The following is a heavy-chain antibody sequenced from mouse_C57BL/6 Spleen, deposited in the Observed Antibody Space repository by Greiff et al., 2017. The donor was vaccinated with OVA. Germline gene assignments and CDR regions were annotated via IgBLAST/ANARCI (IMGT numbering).Heavy chain of an antibody. CDR1: GYTFTSYW. J-gene: IGHJ3*01. V-gene: IGHV1-74*01. CDR2: IHPSDSDT. CDR3: AIRRYDYDGAWFAY. Sequence: VQLQQPGAELVKPGASVKVSCKASGYTFTSYWMHWVKQRPGQGLEWIGRIHPSDSDTNYNQKFKGKATLTVDKSSSTAYMQLSSLTSEDSAVYYCAIRRYDYDGAWFAYWGQGTLVTVSA. D-gene: IGHD2-4*01.